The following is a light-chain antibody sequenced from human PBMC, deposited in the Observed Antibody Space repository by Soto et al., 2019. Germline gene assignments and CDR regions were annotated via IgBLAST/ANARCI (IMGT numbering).Light chain of an antibody. CDR3: SSYTTRSTRV. V-gene: IGLV2-14*03. Sequence: QSVLTQPASVSGSPGQSITISCTGTSSDVGAYDFVSWYQQHPDKAPKLMSYEVRYRPSGVSNRFSGSKSVNTATLTISGLQAEDEADYYCSSYTTRSTRVFGTGTKVTV. CDR2: EVR. CDR1: SSDVGAYDF. J-gene: IGLJ1*01.